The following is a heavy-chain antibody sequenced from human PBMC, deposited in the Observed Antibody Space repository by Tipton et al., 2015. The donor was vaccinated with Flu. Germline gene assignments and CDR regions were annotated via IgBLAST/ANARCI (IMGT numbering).Heavy chain of an antibody. CDR2: INHSGST. D-gene: IGHD3-10*01. Sequence: TLSLTCAVSGGSFSGYYWSWIRQPPGKGLEWIGEINHSGSTNYNPSLKSRVTISVDTSKNQFSLNLSSVTAADTAVYYCARVPPGPKLMPMVRGNRAYYYYGMAVWGQRTTATVSS. J-gene: IGHJ6*02. CDR1: GGSFSGYY. V-gene: IGHV4-34*01. CDR3: ARVPPGPKLMPMVRGNRAYYYYGMAV.